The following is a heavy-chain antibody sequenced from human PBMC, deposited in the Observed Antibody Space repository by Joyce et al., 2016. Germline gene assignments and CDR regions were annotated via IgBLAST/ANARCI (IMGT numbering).Heavy chain of an antibody. V-gene: IGHV3-53*01. CDR3: ARVPGFH. J-gene: IGHJ4*02. CDR1: GFTVSNNY. Sequence: EVQLVESGGGLIQPGGSLRLSCAASGFTVSNNYMTWVRQAAGKGLEWVSFIYSGGDTYYADSVKGRFTISRDKNTLYLQMNSLRVEDTAVYYCARVPGFHWGQGTLVTVSS. CDR2: IYSGGDT.